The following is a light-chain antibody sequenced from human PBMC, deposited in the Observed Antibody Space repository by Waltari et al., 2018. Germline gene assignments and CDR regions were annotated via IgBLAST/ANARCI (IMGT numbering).Light chain of an antibody. Sequence: SYVLTQPPSVSVAPGETARITCGGNNIESQSVHCYRQRPGQAPVLVISYDSDRPSGIPERFSGSNSGNTATLTISRVEAGDEADYYCQVWDANTDPGVFGTGTEVTVL. CDR3: QVWDANTDPGV. CDR1: NIESQS. J-gene: IGLJ1*01. V-gene: IGLV3-21*01. CDR2: YDS.